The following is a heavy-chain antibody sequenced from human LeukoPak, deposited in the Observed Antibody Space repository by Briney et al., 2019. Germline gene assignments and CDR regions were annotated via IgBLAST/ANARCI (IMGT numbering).Heavy chain of an antibody. J-gene: IGHJ6*02. CDR3: ARVLGYCSGGSCLSMDV. D-gene: IGHD2-15*01. V-gene: IGHV3-48*03. Sequence: PGGSLRLSCAASGFTFSSYEMNWVRQAPGKGLEWVSYISSSGSTIYYADAEKGRCTISRDNAKNSLYLQMNSLRAEDTAVYYCARVLGYCSGGSCLSMDVWGQGTTVTVSS. CDR2: ISSSGSTI. CDR1: GFTFSSYE.